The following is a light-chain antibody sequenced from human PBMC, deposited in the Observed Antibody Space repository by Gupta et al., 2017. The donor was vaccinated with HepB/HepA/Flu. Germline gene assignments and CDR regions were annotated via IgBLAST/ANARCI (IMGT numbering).Light chain of an antibody. CDR3: QQSYTNAT. V-gene: IGKV1-39*01. CDR2: AAS. CDR1: QSISSY. Sequence: DIQMTQSPSSLSASVGDRVTITCRASQSISSYLNWYQQKPGKAPKFPVYAASRLQSGVPSRFSGSGSGKDFTLTSSRLQPEDFASYSWQQSYTNATFGQGTKVEIK. J-gene: IGKJ1*01.